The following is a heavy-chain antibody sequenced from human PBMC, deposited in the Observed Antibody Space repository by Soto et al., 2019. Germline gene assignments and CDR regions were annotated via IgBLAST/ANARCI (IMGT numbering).Heavy chain of an antibody. V-gene: IGHV3-74*01. CDR1: GYTFSRYW. Sequence: PGGSLRLSCAAYGYTFSRYWIHWVRQAPGKGLVWVSRVNNDGSGTAYADSVEGRFTISRDNAKNTVHLQLNSLRAEDTAVYYCGRGGSEHAMDVWGQGTTVTVSS. J-gene: IGHJ6*02. CDR2: VNNDGSGT. CDR3: GRGGSEHAMDV.